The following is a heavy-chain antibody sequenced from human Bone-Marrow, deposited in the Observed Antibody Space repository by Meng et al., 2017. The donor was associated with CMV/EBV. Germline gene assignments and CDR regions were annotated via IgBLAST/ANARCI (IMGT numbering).Heavy chain of an antibody. CDR1: GFPFSSYW. Sequence: GESLKISCAASGFPFSSYWMHWVRQAPGKGLVWVSRINSDGSSTSYADSVKGRFTISRDNAKNTLYLQMNSLRAEDTAVYYCARGPPTAEWELLGIFLLWGQGTLVTVSS. CDR3: ARGPPTAEWELLGIFLL. D-gene: IGHD1-26*01. J-gene: IGHJ4*02. V-gene: IGHV3-74*01. CDR2: INSDGSST.